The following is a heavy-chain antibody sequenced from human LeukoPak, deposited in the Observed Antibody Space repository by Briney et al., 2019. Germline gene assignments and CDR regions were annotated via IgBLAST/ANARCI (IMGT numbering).Heavy chain of an antibody. J-gene: IGHJ2*01. CDR1: GGSFSGYY. CDR3: ARGILGLYYFDV. D-gene: IGHD3-16*01. CDR2: MHYSGAT. Sequence: TSETLSLTCAISGGSFSGYYWTWIREAPGKGLEWIGEMHYSGATSYKPSLRGRVTISRGTSENQLSLEVTSVTAADTAVYYCARGILGLYYFDVWGRGIPVTVSS. V-gene: IGHV4-34*01.